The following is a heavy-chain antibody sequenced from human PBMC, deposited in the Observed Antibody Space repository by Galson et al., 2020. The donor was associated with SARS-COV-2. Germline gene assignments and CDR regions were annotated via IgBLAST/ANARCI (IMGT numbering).Heavy chain of an antibody. J-gene: IGHJ4*02. CDR2: FDPEDGET. CDR1: GYTLTELS. D-gene: IGHD2-2*01. Sequence: ASGKVSCKVSGYTLTELSMHWVRQAPGKGLEWMGGFDPEDGETIYAQKFQGRVTMTEDTSTDTAYMELSSLRTEDTAVYYCATISPYCSSTSCRNFDYWGQGTLVTVSS. V-gene: IGHV1-24*01. CDR3: ATISPYCSSTSCRNFDY.